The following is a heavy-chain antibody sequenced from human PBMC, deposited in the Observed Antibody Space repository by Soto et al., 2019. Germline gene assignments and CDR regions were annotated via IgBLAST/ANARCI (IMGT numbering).Heavy chain of an antibody. CDR2: IDPSGNTM. CDR1: GFSFSAHD. J-gene: IGHJ4*02. V-gene: IGHV3-48*03. D-gene: IGHD3-22*01. CDR3: ARYTPGLEDFDY. Sequence: EVQLVESGGGLVQPGGSLRLSCAASGFSFSAHDLNWVRQAPGKGLECISYIDPSGNTMHYADSVKGRFTISRDNAKNSLYLQMNSLRAEDTAVYYCARYTPGLEDFDYWGQGTLVTVSS.